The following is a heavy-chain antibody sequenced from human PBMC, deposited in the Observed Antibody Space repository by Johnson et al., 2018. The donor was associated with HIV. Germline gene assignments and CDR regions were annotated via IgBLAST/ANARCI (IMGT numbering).Heavy chain of an antibody. V-gene: IGHV3-30*04. CDR3: ARDRGYWDAFDI. Sequence: QVQLVESGGGLVQPGRSLRLSCAASGFTFTSYAMHWIRQAPGKGLEWVALVSYDGSSTNYADSVKGRFTISRDNAKNSLYLQMNSLRAEDTAVYYCARDRGYWDAFDIWGQGTMVIVSS. CDR1: GFTFTSYA. J-gene: IGHJ3*02. CDR2: VSYDGSST. D-gene: IGHD3-22*01.